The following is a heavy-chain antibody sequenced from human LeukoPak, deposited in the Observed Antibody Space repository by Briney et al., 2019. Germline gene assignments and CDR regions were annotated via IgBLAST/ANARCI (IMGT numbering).Heavy chain of an antibody. CDR2: INHSGST. CDR1: GGSFSGYY. Sequence: PSETLSLTCAVYGGSFSGYYWSWIRQPPGKGLEWIGEINHSGSTNYNPSLKSRVTISVDTSKNQFSLKLSSVTVADTAVYYCASSGSPYPPPWGSWGPGNPVTVSP. CDR3: ASSGSPYPPPWGS. V-gene: IGHV4-34*01. D-gene: IGHD3-10*01. J-gene: IGHJ5*02.